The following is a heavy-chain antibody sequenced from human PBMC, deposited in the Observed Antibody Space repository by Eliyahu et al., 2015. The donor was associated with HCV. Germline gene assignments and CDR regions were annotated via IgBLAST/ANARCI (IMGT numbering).Heavy chain of an antibody. CDR1: GYTFTTYA. J-gene: IGHJ5*02. D-gene: IGHD3-22*01. V-gene: IGHV1-3*01. CDR3: AREGGNHYDSSGLDWFDP. Sequence: QVQLVQSGAEVKKPGASVKVSCKASGYTFTTYAMHWVRQAPGQRLEWMGWINAGSGYTKYSQKFQGRVTITRDTSATTAYMELSSLRSEDTAVYYCAREGGNHYDSSGLDWFDPWGQGTLVTVSS. CDR2: INAGSGYT.